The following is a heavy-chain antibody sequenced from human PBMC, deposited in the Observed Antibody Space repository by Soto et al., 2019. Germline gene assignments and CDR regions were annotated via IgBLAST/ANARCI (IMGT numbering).Heavy chain of an antibody. CDR3: AYGILNWSGYFDCFDF. Sequence: ITLKESGPTVLKPTQTLTLTCTFSGFSFRSSNEVVGWIRQPPGKPREWLALILWKDDKRYSPSLKSRLTITKDTAKSLVVLTMTDMGPVDTATYYCAYGILNWSGYFDCFDFWGQGSLVTVSS. V-gene: IGHV2-5*01. CDR2: ILWKDDK. J-gene: IGHJ4*02. D-gene: IGHD3-3*01. CDR1: GFSFRSSNEV.